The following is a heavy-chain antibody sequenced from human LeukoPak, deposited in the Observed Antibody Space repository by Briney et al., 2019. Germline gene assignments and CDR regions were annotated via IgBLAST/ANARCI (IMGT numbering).Heavy chain of an antibody. V-gene: IGHV1-18*01. D-gene: IGHD2-8*01. Sequence: GESLKVSCKASSYTFTSYGISWVRQAPGQGLEWMGWISAYNGNTNYAQKLQGRVTMTTDTSTSTAYMELRSLRSDDTAVYYCARARGKWSPLDYWGQGTLVTVSS. J-gene: IGHJ4*02. CDR2: ISAYNGNT. CDR1: SYTFTSYG. CDR3: ARARGKWSPLDY.